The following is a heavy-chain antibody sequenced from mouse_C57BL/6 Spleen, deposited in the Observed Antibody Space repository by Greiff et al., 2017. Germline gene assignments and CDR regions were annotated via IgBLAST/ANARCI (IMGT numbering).Heavy chain of an antibody. V-gene: IGHV5-4*01. D-gene: IGHD2-4*01. CDR1: GFTFSSYA. CDR2: ISEGGSYP. J-gene: IGHJ4*01. Sequence: VQLKESGGGLVKPGGSLKLSCAASGFTFSSYAMSWVRQSPEKRLEWVATISEGGSYPYYPDKEKGRGTISRDNAKNNLYQQMSHLKSEDTAMYYCARDRWDYDVGAMDYWGQGTSVTVSS. CDR3: ARDRWDYDVGAMDY.